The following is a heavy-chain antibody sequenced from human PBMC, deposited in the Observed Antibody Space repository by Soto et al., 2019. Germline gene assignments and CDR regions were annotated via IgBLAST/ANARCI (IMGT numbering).Heavy chain of an antibody. CDR2: DNPIRGFV. V-gene: IGHV1-46*02. Sequence: ASVKVSCKASGYTFNSYFVHWVRQAHGQGLEWMGIDNPIRGFVTHAPKFQDRVTMTRDTSTNTAYMELSSLTSDDTAVYYCAIATMLDFHYAMDAWGQVTTVAVAS. CDR3: AIATMLDFHYAMDA. CDR1: GYTFNSYF. D-gene: IGHD3-10*02. J-gene: IGHJ6*02.